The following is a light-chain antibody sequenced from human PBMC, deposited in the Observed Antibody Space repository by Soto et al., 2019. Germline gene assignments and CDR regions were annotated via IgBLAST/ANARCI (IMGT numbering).Light chain of an antibody. J-gene: IGLJ3*02. Sequence: QSALTQPASMSGSLGQSITISCTGTSGDIGIYNFVSWFQQHPAKAPKLLIYEVTHRPSGVSNRFSGSKSGNTASLTISGLQAEDEADYYCTSYTRSSTWVFGGGTKVTVL. CDR1: SGDIGIYNF. V-gene: IGLV2-14*01. CDR2: EVT. CDR3: TSYTRSSTWV.